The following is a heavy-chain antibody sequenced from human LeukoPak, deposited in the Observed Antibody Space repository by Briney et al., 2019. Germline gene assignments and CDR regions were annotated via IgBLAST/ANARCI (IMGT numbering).Heavy chain of an antibody. CDR2: ILTSGTT. CDR1: DGSISSYH. J-gene: IGHJ4*02. D-gene: IGHD3-10*01. CDR3: ARLRVSGSYLYYFDY. Sequence: SETLSLTCTVSDGSISSYHWSWVRQPPGKGLEWIGYILTSGTTNYNPSLKSRLTISVDTSKNRFTLKLSSVTAADTAVYYCARLRVSGSYLYYFDYWGQGTLVTVSS. V-gene: IGHV4-4*09.